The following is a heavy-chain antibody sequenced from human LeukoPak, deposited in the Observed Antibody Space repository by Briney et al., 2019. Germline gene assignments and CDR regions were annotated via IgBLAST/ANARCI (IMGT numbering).Heavy chain of an antibody. J-gene: IGHJ6*03. CDR3: ARGTGGTIAARLWSDYYYYYMDV. V-gene: IGHV1-69*05. D-gene: IGHD6-6*01. CDR2: IIPIFGTA. Sequence: SVKVSCKTSGGTFSSYAISWVRQAPGQGLEWMGGIIPIFGTANYAQKFQGRVTITTDESTSTAYMELSSLRSEDTAVYYCARGTGGTIAARLWSDYYYYYMDVWGKGTTVTVSS. CDR1: GGTFSSYA.